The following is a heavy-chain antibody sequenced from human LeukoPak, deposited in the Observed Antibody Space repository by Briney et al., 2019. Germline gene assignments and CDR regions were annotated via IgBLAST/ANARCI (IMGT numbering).Heavy chain of an antibody. CDR2: IYYSGNT. D-gene: IGHD2-21*01. CDR3: ARSGTYYYYYYYGMDV. Sequence: PSETLSLTCIVSGGSISTSAYYWGWIRQPPGEGPQWIGSIYYSGNTYYNSSLKSRVTISVDTSKNQFSLKLSSVTAADTAVYYCARSGTYYYYYYYGMDVWGQGTTVTVSS. CDR1: GGSISTSAYY. V-gene: IGHV4-39*07. J-gene: IGHJ6*02.